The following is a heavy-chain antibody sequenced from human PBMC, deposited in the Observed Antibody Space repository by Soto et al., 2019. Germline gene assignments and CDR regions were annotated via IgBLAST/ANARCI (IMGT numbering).Heavy chain of an antibody. Sequence: PSQTLSLTCAISGDSVSSNSAAWNWIRQSPSRGLEWLGRTYYSSKWYNDYAVSVKSRITINPDTSKNQFSLQLNSVTPEDTAVYYCARARGSSSHYYYYGMDVGGQGTTVTVSS. V-gene: IGHV6-1*01. CDR1: GDSVSSNSAA. D-gene: IGHD6-6*01. CDR3: ARARGSSSHYYYYGMDV. CDR2: TYYSSKWYN. J-gene: IGHJ6*02.